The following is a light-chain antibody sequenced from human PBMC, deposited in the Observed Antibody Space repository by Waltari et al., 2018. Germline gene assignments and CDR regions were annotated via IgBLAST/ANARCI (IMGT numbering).Light chain of an antibody. CDR2: DVP. CDR3: TVKRDSSTVV. CDR1: SGDYFNY. J-gene: IGLJ2*01. V-gene: IGLV2-14*03. Sequence: QSALTQPASVSGSPGQSITIPCTGASGDYFNYVCWYQHHPGKAPKLMLYDVPTRPSGVSSRFSGSKSGSTAFLTISGLQPEDEADYYCTVKRDSSTVVFGGGTKLTVL.